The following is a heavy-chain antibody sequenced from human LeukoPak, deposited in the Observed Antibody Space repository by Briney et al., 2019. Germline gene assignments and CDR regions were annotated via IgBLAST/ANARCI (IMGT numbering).Heavy chain of an antibody. V-gene: IGHV3-74*01. Sequence: GGSLRLSCAASGFTFSNYWMHWVRHASGKGLVWLSRINTDGSVTDYAASVKGRFTISRDNAKNTVYLQMSSLITEDTALYYCTRSFGGSGDYWGQGTLVTVSS. CDR3: TRSFGGSGDY. D-gene: IGHD4-23*01. CDR1: GFTFSNYW. CDR2: INTDGSVT. J-gene: IGHJ4*02.